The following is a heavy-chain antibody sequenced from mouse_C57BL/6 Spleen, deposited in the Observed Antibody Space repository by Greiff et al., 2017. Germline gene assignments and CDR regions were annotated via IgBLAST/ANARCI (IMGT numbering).Heavy chain of an antibody. J-gene: IGHJ2*01. CDR1: GYSITSGYY. V-gene: IGHV3-6*01. CDR2: ISYDGSN. D-gene: IGHD4-1*01. Sequence: VQLKESGPGLVKPSQSLSLTCSVTGYSITSGYYWNWIRQFPGNKLEWMGYISYDGSNNYNPSLKNRISITRDTSKNQFFLKLNSVTTEDTATYYCARGSWVYFDYWGQGTTLTVSS. CDR3: ARGSWVYFDY.